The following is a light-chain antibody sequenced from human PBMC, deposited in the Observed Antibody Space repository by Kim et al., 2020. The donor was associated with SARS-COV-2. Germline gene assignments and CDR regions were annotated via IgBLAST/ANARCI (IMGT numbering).Light chain of an antibody. CDR2: AAS. CDR3: PQDNSYPFT. J-gene: IGKJ4*01. CDR1: QGICSW. V-gene: IGKV1D-12*01. Sequence: ASVGDRVTITCRAIQGICSWLAWYQQKPGKAPWLLIYAASSLQCGVPTRFSGSRSGTLFPHTIRCRSSAECACCSCPQDNSYPFTFGRGTKVDIK.